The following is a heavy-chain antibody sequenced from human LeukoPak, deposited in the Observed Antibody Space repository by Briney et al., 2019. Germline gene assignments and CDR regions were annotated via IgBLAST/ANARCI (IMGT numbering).Heavy chain of an antibody. J-gene: IGHJ4*02. D-gene: IGHD5-18*01. CDR2: IYYSGST. Sequence: SQTLSLTCTVSGGSISSGDYYWSWVRQPPGKGLEWIVYIYYSGSTYYNPSLKSRVTISVYTSKNQFPLKLSSVTAADTAVYYCARDPYVDTAMVDYWGQGTLVTVSS. CDR3: ARDPYVDTAMVDY. V-gene: IGHV4-30-4*01. CDR1: GGSISSGDYY.